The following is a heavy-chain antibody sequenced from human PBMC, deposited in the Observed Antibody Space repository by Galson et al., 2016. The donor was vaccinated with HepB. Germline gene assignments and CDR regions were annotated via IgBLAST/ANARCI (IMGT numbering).Heavy chain of an antibody. CDR3: ARMWGWGVDTSYYFDY. D-gene: IGHD3-10*01. CDR1: GFSLSTSGMC. CDR2: IDWDDDR. J-gene: IGHJ4*02. Sequence: PALVKPTQTLTLTCTFSGFSLSTSGMCVSWIRQPPGKALEWLALIDWDDDRYYSTSLKTRLTISKDTSKNQVVLTMTNMDPVDTATYYCARMWGWGVDTSYYFDYWGQGTLVTVSS. V-gene: IGHV2-70*01.